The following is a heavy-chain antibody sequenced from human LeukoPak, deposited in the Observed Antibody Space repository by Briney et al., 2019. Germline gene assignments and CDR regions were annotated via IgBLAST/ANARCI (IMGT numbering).Heavy chain of an antibody. CDR1: GGSISSGGYY. CDR3: ARGRSGSYYFDY. D-gene: IGHD1-26*01. V-gene: IGHV4-31*03. CDR2: IYYSGST. Sequence: QVQLQESGPGLVKPSQTLSLTCTVSGGSISSGGYYWSWIRQHPGKGLEWLGYIYYSGSTYYNPSLKSRVTISVDTSKNQFSLKLSSVTAADTAVYYCARGRSGSYYFDYWGQGTLVTVSS. J-gene: IGHJ4*02.